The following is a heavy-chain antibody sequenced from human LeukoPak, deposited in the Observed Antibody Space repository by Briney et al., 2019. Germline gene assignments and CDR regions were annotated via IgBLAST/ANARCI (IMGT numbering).Heavy chain of an antibody. CDR3: AKDHSGVFDY. D-gene: IGHD7-27*01. CDR2: ISGRGVST. J-gene: IGHJ4*02. V-gene: IGHV3-23*01. Sequence: GGSLRLSCAASGFTFSTYAMSWVRQAPGKGLEWVSGISGRGVSTYYADAVKGRFTISRDNSKNMLYLQMNSLRAEDTAVYYCAKDHSGVFDYWGQGTLVTVSS. CDR1: GFTFSTYA.